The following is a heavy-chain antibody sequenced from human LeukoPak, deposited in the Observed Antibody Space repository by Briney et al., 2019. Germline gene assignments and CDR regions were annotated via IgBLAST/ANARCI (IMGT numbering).Heavy chain of an antibody. D-gene: IGHD3-9*01. J-gene: IGHJ6*03. CDR2: INPNSGGT. Sequence: GASVKVSCKASGYTFTGYYMHWVRQAPGQGLEWMGWINPNSGGTNYAQKFQGRVTMTRDTSISTAYMELSRLRSDDTAVYYCARNNILTGYYNYYYYYMDVWGKGTTVTVSS. CDR3: ARNNILTGYYNYYYYYMDV. CDR1: GYTFTGYY. V-gene: IGHV1-2*02.